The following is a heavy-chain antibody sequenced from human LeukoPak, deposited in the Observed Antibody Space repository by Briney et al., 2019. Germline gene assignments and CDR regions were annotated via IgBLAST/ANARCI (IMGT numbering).Heavy chain of an antibody. D-gene: IGHD6-6*01. V-gene: IGHV1-69*04. CDR1: RGTFISYA. Sequence: EASVTVSFKASRGTFISYAISWVRQAPGQGLEWMGRIIPILGIANYAQKFQGRVTITADKSTSTAYMELSSLRSEDTAVYYCAVAANEYSSYHWGQGTLVTVSS. CDR3: AVAANEYSSYH. CDR2: IIPILGIA. J-gene: IGHJ5*02.